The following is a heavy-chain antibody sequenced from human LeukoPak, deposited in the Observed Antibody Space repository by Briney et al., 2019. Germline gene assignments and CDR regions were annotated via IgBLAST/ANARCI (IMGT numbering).Heavy chain of an antibody. Sequence: GGSLRLSCAASGFTFRSYGMHWVRQAPGKGLEWVAVIWYDGSNKYYVDSVKGRFTISRDNSKNTLYLQMNSLRAEDTAVYYCARDRGSSWLFDYWGQGTLVTVSS. CDR2: IWYDGSNK. CDR3: ARDRGSSWLFDY. D-gene: IGHD6-13*01. J-gene: IGHJ4*02. CDR1: GFTFRSYG. V-gene: IGHV3-33*01.